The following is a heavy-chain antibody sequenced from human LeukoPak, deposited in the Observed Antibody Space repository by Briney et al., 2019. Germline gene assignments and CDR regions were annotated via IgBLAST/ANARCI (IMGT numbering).Heavy chain of an antibody. Sequence: GESLKISCKGSGYSFTSYWIGWVRQMPGKGLEWMGIIYPGDSDTRYSPSFQGQVTISADKSISTAYLQWSSLKASDTAMYYCASKGEDRNYDNDAFDIWGQGTMVTVSS. CDR2: IYPGDSDT. CDR1: GYSFTSYW. CDR3: ASKGEDRNYDNDAFDI. V-gene: IGHV5-51*01. J-gene: IGHJ3*02. D-gene: IGHD1-14*01.